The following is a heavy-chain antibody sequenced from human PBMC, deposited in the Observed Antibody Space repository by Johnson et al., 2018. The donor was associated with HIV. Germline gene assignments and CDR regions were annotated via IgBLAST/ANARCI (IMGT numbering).Heavy chain of an antibody. V-gene: IGHV3-30*04. CDR2: ISYDGSNK. J-gene: IGHJ3*02. CDR1: GFTFSSYA. D-gene: IGHD6-6*01. Sequence: GVVQPGRSLRLSCAASGFTFSSYAMHWVRQAPGKGLEWVAVISYDGSNKYYADSVKGRFTISRDNSKNTVYLQMNSLRAEDTAVYYCAKDQASIAARPDAFDIWGQGTMVTVSS. CDR3: AKDQASIAARPDAFDI.